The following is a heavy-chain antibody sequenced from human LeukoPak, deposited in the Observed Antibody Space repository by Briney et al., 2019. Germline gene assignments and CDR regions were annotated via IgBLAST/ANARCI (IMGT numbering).Heavy chain of an antibody. Sequence: AGGSLLLSCASSGFTFSSYSMNWVRQAPGKGLEWVSYISSSSSTIYYAASVKGRFTISRDNAKNSLYLQMNSLRAEDTAVYYCARDDKDLTSGSYSEYFDYWGQGTLVTVSS. CDR1: GFTFSSYS. CDR2: ISSSSSTI. J-gene: IGHJ4*02. D-gene: IGHD1-26*01. CDR3: ARDDKDLTSGSYSEYFDY. V-gene: IGHV3-48*01.